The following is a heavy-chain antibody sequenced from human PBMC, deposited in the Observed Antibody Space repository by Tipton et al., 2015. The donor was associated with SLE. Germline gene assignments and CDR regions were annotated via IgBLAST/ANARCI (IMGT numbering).Heavy chain of an antibody. V-gene: IGHV4-34*01. Sequence: GLVKPSETLSLTCAVYGGSFSGYYWSWIRQPPGKGLEWIGEINHTGGTNYNPSLESRVTMSVDTSKNQFSLKLSSVTAADTAMYYCVRERKYVVRFRELVAPDLWGQGTAITVSS. CDR3: VRERKYVVRFRELVAPDL. CDR1: GGSFSGYY. J-gene: IGHJ3*01. D-gene: IGHD1-26*01. CDR2: INHTGGT.